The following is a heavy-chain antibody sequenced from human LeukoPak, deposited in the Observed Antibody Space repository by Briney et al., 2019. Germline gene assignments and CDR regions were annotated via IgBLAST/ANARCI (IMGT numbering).Heavy chain of an antibody. V-gene: IGHV4-39*01. J-gene: IGHJ5*02. CDR3: ARRRVAATAGWFDP. D-gene: IGHD2-15*01. CDR1: GGSVTSTTYY. CDR2: VHYNGAT. Sequence: NASETLSLTCTVSGGSVTSTTYYWGWVRQPPGKGLEWVGVVHYNGATYYDPSLKSRVTMSIDTSENQFSLKVTSVTAADTAVYYCARRRVAATAGWFDPWGQGTLVTVSS.